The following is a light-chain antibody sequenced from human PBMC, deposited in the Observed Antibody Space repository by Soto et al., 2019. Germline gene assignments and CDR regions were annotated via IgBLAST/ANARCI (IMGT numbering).Light chain of an antibody. J-gene: IGKJ1*01. CDR2: AAS. V-gene: IGKV1-39*01. CDR3: QQYNSYWT. Sequence: DIQMTQSPSSLPASDGDSVTITSRASQSIFSYLNWYQQQPGKDPNLLSYAASSLQSGLPSWFRVSGSGKEFTLTISSLQPDDFATYYCQQYNSYWTFGQGTKWIS. CDR1: QSIFSY.